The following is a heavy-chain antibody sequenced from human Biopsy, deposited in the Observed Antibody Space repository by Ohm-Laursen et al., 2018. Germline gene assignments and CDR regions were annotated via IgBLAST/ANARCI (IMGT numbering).Heavy chain of an antibody. J-gene: IGHJ3*02. CDR1: GGSMTGYE. D-gene: IGHD1-26*01. Sequence: GTLSLTCSVSGGSMTGYEWSWIRLAPGKGLEWSGYIYYSGGTKYNPSLASRVTFSVDMSKSQFSLKLYSVTAADPAVYYCARVEAGTYDALDIWGQGTLVAVSA. CDR2: IYYSGGT. V-gene: IGHV4-59*01. CDR3: ARVEAGTYDALDI.